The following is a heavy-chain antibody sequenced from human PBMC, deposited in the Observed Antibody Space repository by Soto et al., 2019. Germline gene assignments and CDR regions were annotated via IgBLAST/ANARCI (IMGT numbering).Heavy chain of an antibody. CDR3: ARVRGTMIVVDYYYFDY. CDR1: GFTFSSYA. Sequence: QVQLVESGGGVVQPGRSLRLSCAASGFTFSSYAMHWVRQAPGKGLEWVAVISYDGSNKYYADSVKGRFTISRDNSKNTLYLQMNSLRAEDTAVYYCARVRGTMIVVDYYYFDYWGQGTLVTVSS. CDR2: ISYDGSNK. V-gene: IGHV3-30-3*01. D-gene: IGHD3-22*01. J-gene: IGHJ4*02.